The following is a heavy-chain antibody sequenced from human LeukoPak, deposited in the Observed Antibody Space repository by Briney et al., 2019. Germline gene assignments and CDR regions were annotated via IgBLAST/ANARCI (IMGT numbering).Heavy chain of an antibody. CDR1: GFTVSSNY. V-gene: IGHV3-66*01. CDR2: IYSGGST. CDR3: AREKRSDYYDSSGYDY. J-gene: IGHJ4*02. D-gene: IGHD3-22*01. Sequence: GGSLRLSCAASGFTVSSNYMSWVRQAPGKGLEWVSVIYSGGSTYYADSVKGRFTISRDNSKNTLYLQMNSLRAEDTAVYYCAREKRSDYYDSSGYDYWGQGTLVTVSS.